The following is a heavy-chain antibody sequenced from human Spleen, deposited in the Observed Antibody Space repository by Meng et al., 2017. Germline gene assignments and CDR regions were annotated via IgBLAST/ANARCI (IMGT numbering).Heavy chain of an antibody. CDR2: IIPIFGTA. V-gene: IGHV1-69*01. D-gene: IGHD6-13*01. CDR3: ARGGQLVRFDY. Sequence: QAELVEAGAGVKKPGSSVKVACRASGGTFSSYAISWVRQAPGQGLEWMGGIIPIFGTANYAQKFQGRVTITADESTSTAYMELSSLRSEDTAVYYCARGGQLVRFDYWGQGTLVTVSS. J-gene: IGHJ4*02. CDR1: GGTFSSYA.